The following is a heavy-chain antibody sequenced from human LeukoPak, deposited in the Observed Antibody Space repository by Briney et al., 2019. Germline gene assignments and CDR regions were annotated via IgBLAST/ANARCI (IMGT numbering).Heavy chain of an antibody. Sequence: ASVKVSCKASGYTFTSYAMNWVRQAPGQGLEWMGWINTNTGNPTYAQGFTGRFVFSLGTSVSTAYLQISSLKAEDTAVYYCARVRNGVPIAVADYYMDVWGKGTTVTVSS. V-gene: IGHV7-4-1*02. D-gene: IGHD6-19*01. J-gene: IGHJ6*03. CDR3: ARVRNGVPIAVADYYMDV. CDR2: INTNTGNP. CDR1: GYTFTSYA.